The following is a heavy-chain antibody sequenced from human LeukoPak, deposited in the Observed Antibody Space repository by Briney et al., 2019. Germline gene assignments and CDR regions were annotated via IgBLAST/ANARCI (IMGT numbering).Heavy chain of an antibody. CDR3: ARYQHRFSSSWYFDY. Sequence: PSETLSLACTVSGGSISSYYWSWIRQPPGKGLEWIGYIYYSGSTNYNPSLKSRVTISVDTSKNQFSLKLSPVTAADTAVYYCARYQHRFSSSWYFDYWGQGTLVTVS. CDR1: GGSISSYY. J-gene: IGHJ4*02. D-gene: IGHD6-13*01. V-gene: IGHV4-59*08. CDR2: IYYSGST.